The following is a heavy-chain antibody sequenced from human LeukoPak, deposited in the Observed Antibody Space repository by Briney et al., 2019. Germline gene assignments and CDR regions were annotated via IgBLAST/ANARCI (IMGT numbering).Heavy chain of an antibody. J-gene: IGHJ4*02. CDR1: GFTFSSYA. CDR3: ARDRVPDYYDSSGYFRLDY. V-gene: IGHV3-30-3*01. D-gene: IGHD3-22*01. Sequence: GRSLRLSCAASGFTFSSYAMHWVRQAPGKGLEWVAVISYDGSNKYYADSVKGRFTISRDNSKNTLCLQMNSLRAEDTAVYYCARDRVPDYYDSSGYFRLDYWGQGTLVTVSS. CDR2: ISYDGSNK.